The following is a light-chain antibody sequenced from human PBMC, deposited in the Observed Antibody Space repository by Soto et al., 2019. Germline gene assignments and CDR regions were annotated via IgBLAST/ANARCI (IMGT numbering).Light chain of an antibody. V-gene: IGLV2-14*01. Sequence: QSVLTQPASVSGSPGQSITISCTGTSIDLGGYNYVSWYQQHPGKAPKLMIYEVSNRPSGVSNRFSGSKSGNTASLTISGLQAEDEADYYCSSYTSSSTLYVFGTGTKVTVL. CDR3: SSYTSSSTLYV. CDR2: EVS. J-gene: IGLJ1*01. CDR1: SIDLGGYNY.